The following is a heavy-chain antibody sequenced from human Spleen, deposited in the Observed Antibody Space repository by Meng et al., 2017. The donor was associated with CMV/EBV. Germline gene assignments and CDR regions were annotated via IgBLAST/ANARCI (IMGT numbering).Heavy chain of an antibody. V-gene: IGHV1-18*01. J-gene: IGHJ6*02. CDR3: ARPSPPSYYGMDV. CDR2: ISAYNGNT. Sequence: ASVKVSCKASGYTFTSYGISWVRQAPGQGLEWMGWISAYNGNTNYAQKLQGRVTMTTDTSTSTAYMELRNLRSDDTAVYYCARPSPPSYYGMDVWGQGTTVTVSS. CDR1: GYTFTSYG.